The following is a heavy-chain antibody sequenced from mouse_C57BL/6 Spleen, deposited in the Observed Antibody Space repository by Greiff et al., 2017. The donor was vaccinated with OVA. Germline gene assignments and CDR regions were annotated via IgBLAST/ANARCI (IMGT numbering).Heavy chain of an antibody. V-gene: IGHV1-64*01. CDR1: GYTFTSYC. CDR3: ARYREKVQMDN. Sequence: QVQLQQPGAELVKPGASVKLSCKASGYTFTSYCMHWVKQSPGHGLEWIGMIHPNSGSTNYNEKFKSKATLTVDKSSSTAYMQLSSLTSEDSAVYYCARYREKVQMDNWGQGTTLTVSS. J-gene: IGHJ2*01. CDR2: IHPNSGST. D-gene: IGHD1-3*01.